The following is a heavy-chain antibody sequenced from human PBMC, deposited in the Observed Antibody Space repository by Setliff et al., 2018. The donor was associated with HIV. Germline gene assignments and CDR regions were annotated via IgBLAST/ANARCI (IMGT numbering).Heavy chain of an antibody. CDR3: ARDGGGPGDYYYYYMDV. Sequence: VSCKASGYPFTDYYMHWVRQAPGQGLEWMGWINPKSGGTNSALKFQGRVTMTRDTSISTAYMELSRLRSDDTAVYYCARDGGGPGDYYYYYMDVWAKGTTVTVSS. V-gene: IGHV1-2*02. D-gene: IGHD3-16*01. CDR1: GYPFTDYY. CDR2: INPKSGGT. J-gene: IGHJ6*03.